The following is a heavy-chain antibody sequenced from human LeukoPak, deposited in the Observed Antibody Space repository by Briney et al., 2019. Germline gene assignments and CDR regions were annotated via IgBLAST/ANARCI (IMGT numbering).Heavy chain of an antibody. CDR3: ARVTPCYDSSGYYSI. V-gene: IGHV1-69*05. CDR2: IIPIFGTA. CDR1: GGTFSSYA. D-gene: IGHD3-22*01. J-gene: IGHJ4*02. Sequence: SVKVSCKASGGTFSSYAISWVRQAPGQGLEWMGGIIPIFGTANYAQKFQGRVTITTDESTSTAYMELSSLRSEDTAVYYCARVTPCYDSSGYYSIWGQGTLVTVSS.